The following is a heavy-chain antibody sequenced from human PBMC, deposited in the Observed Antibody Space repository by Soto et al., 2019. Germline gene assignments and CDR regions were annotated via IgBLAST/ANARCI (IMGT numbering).Heavy chain of an antibody. CDR1: GFTFTDYY. CDR3: ANGPLDF. CDR2: IGDTGTKK. J-gene: IGHJ4*02. V-gene: IGHV3-11*01. Sequence: GGSLRLSCAASGFTFTDYYMSWIRQAPGKGLEWVSYIGDTGTKKYYTDSVKGRFTISRDNAKSALYLQMSSLRVEDTAIYYCANGPLDFWGQGTLVTVSS.